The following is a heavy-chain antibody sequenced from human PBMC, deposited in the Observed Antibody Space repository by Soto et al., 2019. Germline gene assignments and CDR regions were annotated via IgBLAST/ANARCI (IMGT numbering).Heavy chain of an antibody. J-gene: IGHJ5*02. V-gene: IGHV4-4*09. CDR3: ARLGEYYQSLDP. D-gene: IGHD2-2*01. CDR2: VYSSGST. CDR1: GGSISSHS. Sequence: SETLSLTCSVSGGSISSHSWNWIRQPPGRGLEWIGHVYSSGSTTYNPSLESRVTISVDTSKSQISLRLGSVTAADTAVYYCARLGEYYQSLDPWGPGTLVTVSS.